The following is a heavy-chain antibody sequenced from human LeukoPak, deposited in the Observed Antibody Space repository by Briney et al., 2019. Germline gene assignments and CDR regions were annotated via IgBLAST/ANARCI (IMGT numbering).Heavy chain of an antibody. V-gene: IGHV4-59*01. J-gene: IGHJ2*01. Sequence: SETLSLTCTVSGVSISSYYWSWIRQPPGKGLEWLGYIYYSGSTNYNPSLKSRVTISVDTSKNQFSLKLSSVTAADTAVYYCARDTAVAGTWYFDLWGRGTLVTVSS. D-gene: IGHD6-19*01. CDR3: ARDTAVAGTWYFDL. CDR2: IYYSGST. CDR1: GVSISSYY.